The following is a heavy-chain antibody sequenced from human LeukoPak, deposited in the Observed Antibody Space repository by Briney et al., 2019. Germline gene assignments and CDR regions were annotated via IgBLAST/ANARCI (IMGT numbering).Heavy chain of an antibody. D-gene: IGHD1-26*01. V-gene: IGHV1-2*02. CDR2: INPNSGGT. Sequence: GASVKVSCKASRYTFTDYWLHWVRQAPGQGLEWMGWINPNSGGTDYAQKFQGRVTMTRDTSLSTAYMELSRVRSDDTAVYYCARGHGSGATIDYWGQGTLVTVSS. CDR3: ARGHGSGATIDY. J-gene: IGHJ4*02. CDR1: RYTFTDYW.